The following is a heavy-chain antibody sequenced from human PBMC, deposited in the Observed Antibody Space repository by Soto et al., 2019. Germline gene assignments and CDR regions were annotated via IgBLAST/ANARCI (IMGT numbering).Heavy chain of an antibody. D-gene: IGHD6-6*01. CDR3: ARASSSSSATDY. CDR2: IYYSGST. Sequence: SETLSLTCTVSGGSISSGGYYWSWIRQHPGKGLEWIGYIYYSGSTYYNPSLKSRVTISVDTSKNQFSLKLSSVTAADTAVYYCARASSSSSATDYWGQGTLVTVSS. J-gene: IGHJ4*02. V-gene: IGHV4-31*03. CDR1: GGSISSGGYY.